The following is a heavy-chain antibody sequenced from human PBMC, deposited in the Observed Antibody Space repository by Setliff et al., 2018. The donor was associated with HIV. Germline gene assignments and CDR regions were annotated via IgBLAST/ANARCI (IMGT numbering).Heavy chain of an antibody. CDR3: AKLVTKARGVSWRMDY. CDR1: GGSISSLTHH. J-gene: IGHJ4*02. CDR2: IYYSGST. Sequence: SETLSLTCTVSGGSISSLTHHWGVIRQPPGKGLEWIGSIYYSGSTQYNPSLKSRVTMSVDTSKDQFFLRLNSVTAADTALYYCAKLVTKARGVSWRMDYWGQGTLVTVTS. V-gene: IGHV4-39*01. D-gene: IGHD3-10*01.